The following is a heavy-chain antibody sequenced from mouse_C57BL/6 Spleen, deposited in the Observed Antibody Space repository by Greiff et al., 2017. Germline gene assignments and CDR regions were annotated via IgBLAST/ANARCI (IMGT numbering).Heavy chain of an antibody. CDR1: GYTFTDYN. Sequence: VQLKESGPELVKPGASVKMSCKASGYTFTDYNMHWVKQSHGKSLEWIGYINPNNGGTSYNQKFKGKATLTVNKSSSTAYMELRSLTSEDSAVYYCARWRHWYFDVWGTGTTVTVSS. V-gene: IGHV1-22*01. CDR3: ARWRHWYFDV. J-gene: IGHJ1*03. CDR2: INPNNGGT.